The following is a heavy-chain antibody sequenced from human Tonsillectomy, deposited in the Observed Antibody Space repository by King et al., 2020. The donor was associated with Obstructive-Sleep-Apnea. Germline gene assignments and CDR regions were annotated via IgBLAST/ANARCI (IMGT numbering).Heavy chain of an antibody. CDR3: ARGGGAASVNWFDP. CDR1: GGSISDYY. CDR2: INHSGST. J-gene: IGHJ5*02. V-gene: IGHV4-34*01. Sequence: VQLQQWGAGLLKPPETLSLTCAVYGGSISDYYWSWIRQPPGKGLEWIGEINHSGSTNYNPSLKSRVTISVDTPKNQFSLKLNSVTAADTAMYYCARGGGAASVNWFDPWGQGAQVTVSS. D-gene: IGHD6-13*01.